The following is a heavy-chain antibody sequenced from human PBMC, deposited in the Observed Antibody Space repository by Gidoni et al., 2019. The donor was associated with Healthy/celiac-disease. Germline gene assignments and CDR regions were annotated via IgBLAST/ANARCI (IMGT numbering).Heavy chain of an antibody. D-gene: IGHD6-19*01. Sequence: EVQLVESGGGLVQPGRSLRLSCAASGFTFDDYAMHWVRQAPGKGLEWVSGISWNSGSIGYADSVKGRFTISRDNAKNSLYLQMNSLRAEDTALYYCAKDRVPQWLEPGGLGYWGQGTLVTVSS. J-gene: IGHJ4*02. V-gene: IGHV3-9*01. CDR3: AKDRVPQWLEPGGLGY. CDR1: GFTFDDYA. CDR2: ISWNSGSI.